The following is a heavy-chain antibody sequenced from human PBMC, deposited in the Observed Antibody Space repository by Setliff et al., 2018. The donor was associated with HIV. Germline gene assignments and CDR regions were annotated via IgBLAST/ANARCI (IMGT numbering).Heavy chain of an antibody. CDR1: GGSISSSNW. V-gene: IGHV4-4*02. Sequence: SETLSLTCAVSGGSISSSNWWSWVRQPPGKGLEWIGEIYHSGSTNYNPSLKSRVTISVDKSKNQFSLKLSSVTAADTAVYYFARVKYYYDSSGSSKWGVIAFDIWGQGTMVTVSS. J-gene: IGHJ3*02. D-gene: IGHD3-22*01. CDR2: IYHSGST. CDR3: ARVKYYYDSSGSSKWGVIAFDI.